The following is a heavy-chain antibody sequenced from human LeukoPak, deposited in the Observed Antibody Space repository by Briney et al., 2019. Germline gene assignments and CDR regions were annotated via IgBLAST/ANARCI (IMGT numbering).Heavy chain of an antibody. Sequence: GGSLRLSCTASGFTFGDYAMSWFRQAPGKGLEWVGFIRSKAYGGTTEYAASVKGRFTISRDDSKSIAYLQMISLKTEDTAVYYCTREAPFDILTGYWYYYGMDVWGQGTTVTVSS. V-gene: IGHV3-49*03. J-gene: IGHJ6*02. CDR2: IRSKAYGGTT. CDR3: TREAPFDILTGYWYYYGMDV. D-gene: IGHD3-9*01. CDR1: GFTFGDYA.